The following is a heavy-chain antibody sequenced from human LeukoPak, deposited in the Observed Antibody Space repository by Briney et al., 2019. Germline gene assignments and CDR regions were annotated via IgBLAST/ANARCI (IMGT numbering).Heavy chain of an antibody. CDR3: ATEVGDCSGGSCYHAFDI. Sequence: SVKVSCKASGGTFSSYAISWVRQAPGQGLEWMGRIIPILGIANYAQKFQGRITITADKSTSTAYMELSSLRSEDTAVYYCATEVGDCSGGSCYHAFDIWGQGTMVTVSS. CDR2: IIPILGIA. CDR1: GGTFSSYA. J-gene: IGHJ3*02. D-gene: IGHD2-15*01. V-gene: IGHV1-69*04.